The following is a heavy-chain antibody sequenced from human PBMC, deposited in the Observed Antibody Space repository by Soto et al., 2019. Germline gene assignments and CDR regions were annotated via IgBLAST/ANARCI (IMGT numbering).Heavy chain of an antibody. J-gene: IGHJ4*02. D-gene: IGHD1-26*01. V-gene: IGHV5-51*01. CDR1: GYSFISSW. Sequence: LGESLKISCQASGYSFISSWIGWVRQRPGKGLEWMGIIYPGDSDTRYSPSFQGQVTISADKSTSTAYLQWSSLKASDTATYYCARMMAASGTAFDYCGQGALVTASS. CDR3: ARMMAASGTAFDY. CDR2: IYPGDSDT.